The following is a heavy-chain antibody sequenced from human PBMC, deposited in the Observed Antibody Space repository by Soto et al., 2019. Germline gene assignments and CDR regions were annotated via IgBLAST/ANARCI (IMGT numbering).Heavy chain of an antibody. D-gene: IGHD6-13*01. Sequence: SETLSLTCTVSGGSISSSSYYWGWIRQPPGKGLEWIGSIYYSGSTYYNPSLKCRVTISVDTSKNQFSLKLSSVTAADTAVYYCATVVYSSSWYSLDHPYYYYGMDVWGQGTTVTVSS. CDR1: GGSISSSSYY. J-gene: IGHJ6*02. CDR3: ATVVYSSSWYSLDHPYYYYGMDV. V-gene: IGHV4-39*01. CDR2: IYYSGST.